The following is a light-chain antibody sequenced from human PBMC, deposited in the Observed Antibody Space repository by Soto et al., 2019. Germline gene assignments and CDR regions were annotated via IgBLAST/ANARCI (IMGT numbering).Light chain of an antibody. V-gene: IGKV3-20*01. J-gene: IGKJ2*01. CDR3: QQYSSLPHT. Sequence: EIVFTQSPATLAMSPGEGGTLSCRASQSVSTSLAWYQQKPGQAPRLLIYGISNRATGIPDRFSGSGSGTDFTLTISRLEPEEFVVYYCQQYSSLPHTFGQGTKVDIK. CDR2: GIS. CDR1: QSVSTS.